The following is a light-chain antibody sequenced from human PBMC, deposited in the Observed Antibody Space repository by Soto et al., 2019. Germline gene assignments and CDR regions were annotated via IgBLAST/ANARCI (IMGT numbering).Light chain of an antibody. CDR2: KAS. V-gene: IGKV1-5*03. CDR1: QSISSW. Sequence: DIQMTQSPSTLSASVGDRVTITCRASQSISSWLAWYQRKPGKAPKLLIYKASNLESGVPSRFSGSGSGTEFTLTISSLQADDFATYYCQQFNSYSWTFSQGTKVEIK. J-gene: IGKJ1*01. CDR3: QQFNSYSWT.